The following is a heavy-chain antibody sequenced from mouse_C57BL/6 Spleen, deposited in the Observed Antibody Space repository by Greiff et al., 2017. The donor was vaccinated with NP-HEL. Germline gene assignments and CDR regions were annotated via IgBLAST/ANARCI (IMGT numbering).Heavy chain of an antibody. D-gene: IGHD1-1*01. Sequence: QVQLQQPGAELVRPGSSVKLSCKASGYTFTSYWMHWVKQRPIQGLEWIGNIDPSDSETHYNQKFKDKATLTVDKSSSTACMQLSSLTSEDSAVYYCARDYYYGSSPAWFAYWGQGTLVTVSA. CDR1: GYTFTSYW. CDR2: IDPSDSET. J-gene: IGHJ3*01. V-gene: IGHV1-52*01. CDR3: ARDYYYGSSPAWFAY.